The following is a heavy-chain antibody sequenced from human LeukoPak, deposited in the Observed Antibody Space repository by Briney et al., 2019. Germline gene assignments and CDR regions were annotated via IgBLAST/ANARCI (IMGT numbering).Heavy chain of an antibody. D-gene: IGHD1-26*01. V-gene: IGHV3-43D*03. CDR2: ISWDGGST. CDR3: AKDPGSGSYPHY. Sequence: PGRSLRLSCAASGFTFDEYAMHWVRQAPGKGLEWVSLISWDGGSTYYADSVKGRFTISRDNSKNSLYLQMNSLRAEDTALYYCAKDPGSGSYPHYWGQGTLVTVSS. J-gene: IGHJ4*02. CDR1: GFTFDEYA.